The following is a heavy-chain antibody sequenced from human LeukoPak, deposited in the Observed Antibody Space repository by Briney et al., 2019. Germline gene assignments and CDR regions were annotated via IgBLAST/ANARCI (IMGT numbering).Heavy chain of an antibody. CDR3: AKVEEQWLGFDY. CDR2: ISGSGGST. J-gene: IGHJ4*02. CDR1: GFTVSSNY. D-gene: IGHD6-19*01. Sequence: GGSLRLSCAASGFTVSSNYMSWVRQAPGKGLEWVSAISGSGGSTYYADSVKGRFTISRDNSKNTLYLQMNSLRAEDTAVYYCAKVEEQWLGFDYWGQGTLVTVSS. V-gene: IGHV3-23*01.